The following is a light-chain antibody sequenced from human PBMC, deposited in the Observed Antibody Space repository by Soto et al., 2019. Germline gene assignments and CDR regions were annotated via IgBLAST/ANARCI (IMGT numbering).Light chain of an antibody. J-gene: IGKJ5*01. CDR3: QQYNDWPPIT. CDR1: ESVSSN. V-gene: IGKV3-15*01. Sequence: EIVMTQSPATLSMSPGERATLSCRASESVSSNLGWYQQKPGQAPRLLIYGASTRATGIPSRFSGSGSGTEFTLTIRSVQSEDFAVYYCQQYNDWPPITFGQGTRLEIK. CDR2: GAS.